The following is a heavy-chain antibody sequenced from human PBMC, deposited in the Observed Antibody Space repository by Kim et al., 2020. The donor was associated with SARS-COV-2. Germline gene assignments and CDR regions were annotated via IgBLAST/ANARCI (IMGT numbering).Heavy chain of an antibody. Sequence: ASVKVSCKASGYTFTSYDINWVRQAAGQGLQWMGWMNPGHGKTRSDQEFQGRVTMTRDTSVSTAYMELTSLRSEDTAIYYCATEFGHGGNPLHYWGQGTLVTVSS. CDR3: ATEFGHGGNPLHY. J-gene: IGHJ4*02. CDR1: GYTFTSYD. D-gene: IGHD2-15*01. CDR2: MNPGHGKT. V-gene: IGHV1-8*01.